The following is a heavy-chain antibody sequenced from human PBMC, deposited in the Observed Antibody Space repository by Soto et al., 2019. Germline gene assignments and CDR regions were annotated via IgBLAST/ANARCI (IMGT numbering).Heavy chain of an antibody. V-gene: IGHV1-69*02. CDR1: GGTFSSYT. D-gene: IGHD6-19*01. J-gene: IGHJ3*02. Sequence: GASVKVSCKASGGTFSSYTISWVRQAPGQGLEWMGRIIPILGIANYAQKFQGRVTITADESTSTAYMELSSLRSEDTAVYYCASGRVAVAGTSCAFDIWGQGTMVTVSS. CDR2: IIPILGIA. CDR3: ASGRVAVAGTSCAFDI.